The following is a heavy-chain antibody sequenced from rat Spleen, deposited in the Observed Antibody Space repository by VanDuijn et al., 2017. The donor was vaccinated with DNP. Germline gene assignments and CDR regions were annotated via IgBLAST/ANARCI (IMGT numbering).Heavy chain of an antibody. Sequence: EVQLVESGGGLVQPGRSLKLSCAASGFTFSDYNMAWVRQAPKKGLEWVATIIYDGSRTYYRDSVKGRFTISRDNAKSTLYLQMDSLRSEDTATYYCATHKNYGGSLDYWGQGVMVTVSS. CDR1: GFTFSDYN. CDR2: IIYDGSRT. V-gene: IGHV5S10*01. CDR3: ATHKNYGGSLDY. J-gene: IGHJ2*01. D-gene: IGHD1-11*01.